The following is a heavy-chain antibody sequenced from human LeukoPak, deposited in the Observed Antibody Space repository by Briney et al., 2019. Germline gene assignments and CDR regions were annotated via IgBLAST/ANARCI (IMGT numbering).Heavy chain of an antibody. CDR2: ISAYNGNT. J-gene: IGHJ4*02. V-gene: IGHV1-18*01. Sequence: GASVKVSCKASGYTFTSYGISWVRQAPGQGLEWMGWISAYNGNTNYAQKLQGRVTMTTDTSTSTAYMELRSLRSDDTAVYYCARAQSYYDFWSGPSHYFDYRGQGTLVTVSS. D-gene: IGHD3-3*01. CDR3: ARAQSYYDFWSGPSHYFDY. CDR1: GYTFTSYG.